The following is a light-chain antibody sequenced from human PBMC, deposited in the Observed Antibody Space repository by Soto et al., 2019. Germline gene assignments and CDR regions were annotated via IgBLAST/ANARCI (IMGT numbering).Light chain of an antibody. V-gene: IGKV1-33*01. Sequence: DIQMAQSPSSLSASVGDRVTVTCQASQDISNLLNWYRQKLGKALELLMFDASNLEPGVPSRFSGSVSGTDFTLTISSLQPEDVATYFCQQYDNFPPITFGQGTRLEIK. CDR2: DAS. CDR3: QQYDNFPPIT. J-gene: IGKJ5*01. CDR1: QDISNL.